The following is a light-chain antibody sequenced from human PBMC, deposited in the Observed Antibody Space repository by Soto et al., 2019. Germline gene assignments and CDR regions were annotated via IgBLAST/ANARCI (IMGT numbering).Light chain of an antibody. Sequence: DIRMTQSPSSLSASIGDRVTITCQASQDIDNSLNWYQQKPGKAPKLLIYDASNLATGVPTKFSGSGSGTDFTFTISSLQPEDIATYYCQHCDNLPLSFGGGTKVEI. J-gene: IGKJ4*01. CDR1: QDIDNS. V-gene: IGKV1-33*01. CDR3: QHCDNLPLS. CDR2: DAS.